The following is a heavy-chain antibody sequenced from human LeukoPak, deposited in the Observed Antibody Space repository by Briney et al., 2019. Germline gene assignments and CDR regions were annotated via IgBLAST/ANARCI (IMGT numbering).Heavy chain of an antibody. CDR3: ATGYCSSTSCWKNWFDP. Sequence: GASVKVSCKVSGYTLTELSMHWVRQAPGKGLEWMGGFDPEDGETIYAQKFQGRVTMTEDTSTDTAYMELSSLRSEDTAVYYCATGYCSSTSCWKNWFDPWGQGTLVTVSS. CDR1: GYTLTELS. D-gene: IGHD2-2*03. V-gene: IGHV1-24*01. J-gene: IGHJ5*02. CDR2: FDPEDGET.